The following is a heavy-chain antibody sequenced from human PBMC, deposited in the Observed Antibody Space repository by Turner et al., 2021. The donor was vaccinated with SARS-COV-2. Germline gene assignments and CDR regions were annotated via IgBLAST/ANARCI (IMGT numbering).Heavy chain of an antibody. D-gene: IGHD5-18*01. CDR3: ARLMDTAMDYYGMDV. J-gene: IGHJ6*02. CDR1: GGSISSSTYY. Sequence: QLQLQESGPGLVKPSETLSLTCTVSGGSISSSTYYWGWIRQPPGKGLEWIGSIYYSANTYYNPSLKSRVTIAVDTSKNQFSLKLSSVTAADTAVYYCARLMDTAMDYYGMDVWGQGTTVTVSS. CDR2: IYYSANT. V-gene: IGHV4-39*01.